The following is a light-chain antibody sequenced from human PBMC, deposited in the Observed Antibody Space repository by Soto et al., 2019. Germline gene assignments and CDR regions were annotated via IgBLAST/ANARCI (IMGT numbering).Light chain of an antibody. J-gene: IGKJ4*01. V-gene: IGKV1-27*01. CDR2: AAS. CDR1: QGISND. CDR3: QKYNSAPLT. Sequence: DIQMTQSPSSLSASVGDRVTITCRARQGISNDLAWYQQKPGKVPKLLIYAASTLPSGVPSRFSGSGAGTDFTLTISNLQPEDVATYYFQKYNSAPLTFGRGTQVEIK.